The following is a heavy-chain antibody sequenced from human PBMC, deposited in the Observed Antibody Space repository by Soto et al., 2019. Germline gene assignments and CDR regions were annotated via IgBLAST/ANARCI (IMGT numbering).Heavy chain of an antibody. CDR2: IYYSGST. CDR1: GGSISSSSYY. CDR3: ARPLFLTVVTPLNAFDI. V-gene: IGHV4-39*01. D-gene: IGHD2-21*02. J-gene: IGHJ3*02. Sequence: QRQLQESGPGLVKPSETLSLTCTVSGGSISSSSYYWGWIRQPPGKGLEWIGSIYYSGSTYYNPSLKSRVTISVDTSKNQFSLKLSSVTAADTAVYYCARPLFLTVVTPLNAFDIWGQGTMVTVSS.